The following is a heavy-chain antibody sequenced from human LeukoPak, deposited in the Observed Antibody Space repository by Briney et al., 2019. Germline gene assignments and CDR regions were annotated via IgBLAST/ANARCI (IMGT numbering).Heavy chain of an antibody. CDR1: GGTFSSYA. Sequence: ASVKVSCKASGGTFSSYAISWVRQAPGQGLEWMGGITPIFGTANYAQKFQGRVTITADESTSTAYMELSSLRSEDTAVYYCARDQGLTAPPPYGLDVWGQGTTVIVSS. V-gene: IGHV1-69*13. J-gene: IGHJ6*02. CDR2: ITPIFGTA. CDR3: ARDQGLTAPPPYGLDV. D-gene: IGHD5-18*01.